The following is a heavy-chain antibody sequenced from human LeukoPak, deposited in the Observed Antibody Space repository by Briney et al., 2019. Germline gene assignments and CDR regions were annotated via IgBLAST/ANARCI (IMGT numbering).Heavy chain of an antibody. D-gene: IGHD3-3*01. CDR1: GYTFTGYY. J-gene: IGHJ6*02. CDR3: ARDSEGFTDPYYDFWSGYYTRYYYYGMDV. V-gene: IGHV1-2*04. CDR2: INPNSGGT. Sequence: ASVKVSCKASGYTFTGYYMHWVRQAPGQGLEWMGWINPNSGGTNYAQRFQGWVTMTRDTSISTAYMELSRLRSDDTAVYYCARDSEGFTDPYYDFWSGYYTRYYYYGMDVWGQGTTVTVSS.